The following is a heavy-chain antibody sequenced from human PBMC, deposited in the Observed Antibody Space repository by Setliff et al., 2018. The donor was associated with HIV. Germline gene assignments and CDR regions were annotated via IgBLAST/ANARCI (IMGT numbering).Heavy chain of an antibody. Sequence: SVKVSCKASGGMPNRYAISWVRQAPGQGLEWMGGIIPVFGVANYAQNFQDTVTFTADESTSTAYMEMSSLRSEDTAGYYCAKDRGRGNWLDPWGQGTLVTVSS. CDR1: GGMPNRYA. CDR2: IIPVFGVA. CDR3: AKDRGRGNWLDP. J-gene: IGHJ5*02. D-gene: IGHD3-16*01. V-gene: IGHV1-69*13.